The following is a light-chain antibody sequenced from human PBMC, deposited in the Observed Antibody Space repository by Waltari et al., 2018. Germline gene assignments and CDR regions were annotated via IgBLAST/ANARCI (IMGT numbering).Light chain of an antibody. CDR3: MQALQTSYT. CDR2: LGS. CDR1: QSLLHSNGYNY. Sequence: DIVMTQYPLSLPVTPGEPASISCRSSQSLLHSNGYNYLDWYLQKPGQSPQLLIYLGSNRASGVPDRFSGSGSGTDSTLKISRVEAEDVGVYYCMQALQTSYTFGQGTKLEIK. V-gene: IGKV2-28*01. J-gene: IGKJ2*01.